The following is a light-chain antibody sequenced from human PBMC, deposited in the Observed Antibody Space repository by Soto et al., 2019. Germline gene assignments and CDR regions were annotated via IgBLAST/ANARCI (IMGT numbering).Light chain of an antibody. Sequence: EIVMTQSPATLSVSPGGSAILSCRASQHVSSNFAWYPQKPGQDPTLLIHRASTRTTDIPARFSGSGSGTDFTLTISSLQSEDFGVYYCQQYNNWPYSFGRGTKLEIK. CDR3: QQYNNWPYS. J-gene: IGKJ2*01. CDR2: RAS. CDR1: QHVSSN. V-gene: IGKV3-15*01.